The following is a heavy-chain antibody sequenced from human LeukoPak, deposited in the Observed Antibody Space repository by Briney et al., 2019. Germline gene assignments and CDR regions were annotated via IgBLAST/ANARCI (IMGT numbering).Heavy chain of an antibody. CDR3: ARGRRLRIQRWTDPFGYSSMDV. CDR2: INHSGST. Sequence: SETLSLTCAVYGGSFSGYYWSWIRQPPGKGLEWIGEINHSGSTNYNPSLKSRVTISIDASKNQFSLKLSSVTAADTAVYYCARGRRLRIQRWTDPFGYSSMDVWDKGTTVTVSS. CDR1: GGSFSGYY. D-gene: IGHD5-18*01. V-gene: IGHV4-34*01. J-gene: IGHJ6*03.